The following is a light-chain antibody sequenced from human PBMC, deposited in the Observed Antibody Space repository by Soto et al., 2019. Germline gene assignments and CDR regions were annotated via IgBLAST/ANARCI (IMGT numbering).Light chain of an antibody. Sequence: QAVVTQSPSASASLGASVKLTCTLSSGHSNYAIAWHQQQPEKGPRYLMKFNRDGSHSKGDGIPNRFSGSSSGAERYLTISSLQSEDEADYYCQTWGTGIVIFGGGTKLTVL. J-gene: IGLJ2*01. CDR3: QTWGTGIVI. V-gene: IGLV4-69*01. CDR2: FNRDGSH. CDR1: SGHSNYA.